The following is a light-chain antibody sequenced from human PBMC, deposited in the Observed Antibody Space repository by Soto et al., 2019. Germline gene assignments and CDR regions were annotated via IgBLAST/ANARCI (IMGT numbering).Light chain of an antibody. J-gene: IGLJ1*01. V-gene: IGLV2-8*01. CDR2: DGS. CDR1: STNVGGYND. CDR3: SSDGSSNDPYV. Sequence: QSALTQPPSASGSPGQSVTISCTGTSTNVGGYNDVYWYQQHPGKAPKLMIYDGSKRPSGVPDRFSGSKSGNTSSLTISGHPAEDEDYYYCSSDGSSNDPYVFGTGTKLTVL.